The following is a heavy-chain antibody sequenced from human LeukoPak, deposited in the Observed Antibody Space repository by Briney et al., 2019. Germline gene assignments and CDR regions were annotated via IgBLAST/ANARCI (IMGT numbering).Heavy chain of an antibody. J-gene: IGHJ4*02. CDR2: VDHSGGT. V-gene: IGHV4-38-2*02. D-gene: IGHD3-10*01. CDR3: AGFTFFRGVITFDY. CDR1: GGSISSYY. Sequence: PSETLSLTCTVSGGSISSYYWGWIRQPPGKGLEWIGSVDHSGGTYYNPSLRSRVSISVDTSKNQFSLKLSSVTAADTAVYSCAGFTFFRGVITFDYWGQGTLVTVSS.